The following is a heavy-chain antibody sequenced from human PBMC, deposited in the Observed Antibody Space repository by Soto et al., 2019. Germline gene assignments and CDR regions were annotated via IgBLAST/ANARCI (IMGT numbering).Heavy chain of an antibody. J-gene: IGHJ5*02. CDR3: TRQAAGTTLSNWFDP. Sequence: EVPLVESGGGLVQPGGSLKLSCAASGFTFSGSAMHWVRQASGKGLEWVGRIRSKANSYATAYAASVKGRFTISRDDSKNTAYLQMNSLKTEDTAVYYCTRQAAGTTLSNWFDPWGQGTLVTVSS. V-gene: IGHV3-73*01. CDR2: IRSKANSYAT. CDR1: GFTFSGSA. D-gene: IGHD1-26*01.